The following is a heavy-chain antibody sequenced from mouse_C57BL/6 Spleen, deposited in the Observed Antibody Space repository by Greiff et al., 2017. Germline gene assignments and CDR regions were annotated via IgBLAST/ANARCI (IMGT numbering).Heavy chain of an antibody. J-gene: IGHJ2*01. D-gene: IGHD1-1*01. CDR3: TNYYGTSWGYFDY. Sequence: VQLQQSGAELVRPGASVTLSCKASGYTFTDYEMHWVKQTPVHGLEWIGAIDPETGGTAYNQKFKGKAILTADKSSSTADMELRSLTAEDSAVYYCTNYYGTSWGYFDYWGQGTTLTVSS. CDR1: GYTFTDYE. V-gene: IGHV1-15*01. CDR2: IDPETGGT.